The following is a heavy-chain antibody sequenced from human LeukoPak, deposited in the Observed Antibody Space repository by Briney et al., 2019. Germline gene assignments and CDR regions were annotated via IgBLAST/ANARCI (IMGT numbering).Heavy chain of an antibody. CDR1: GYTFTGYY. V-gene: IGHV1-2*02. CDR3: AKKTQWLVVGDAFGI. J-gene: IGHJ3*02. D-gene: IGHD6-19*01. CDR2: INPNSGGT. Sequence: ASVKVSCKASGYTFTGYYMHWVRQAPGQGLEWMGWINPNSGGTNYAQKFQGRVTMTRDTSISTAYMELSRLRSDDTAVYYCAKKTQWLVVGDAFGIWGQGTMVTVSS.